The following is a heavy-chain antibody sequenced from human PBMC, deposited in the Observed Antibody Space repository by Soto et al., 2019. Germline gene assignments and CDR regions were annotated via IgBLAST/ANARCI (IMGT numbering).Heavy chain of an antibody. Sequence: QVQLVQSGAEVKKPGASVKVSCKASGYTFTSYYMHWVRQAPGQGLEWMGIINPSGGSTSYAQKFQGRVTMPRDTSTCTVYMELSSLRSEDTAVYYCARRGYCSGCSCFQNWFDPWGQGTLVTVSS. J-gene: IGHJ5*02. CDR2: INPSGGST. CDR1: GYTFTSYY. CDR3: ARRGYCSGCSCFQNWFDP. D-gene: IGHD2-15*01. V-gene: IGHV1-46*03.